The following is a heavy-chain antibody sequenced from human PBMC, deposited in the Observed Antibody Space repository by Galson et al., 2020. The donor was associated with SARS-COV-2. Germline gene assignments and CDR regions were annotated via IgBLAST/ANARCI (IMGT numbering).Heavy chain of an antibody. Sequence: SETLSLTCTVSGGSISSSSYYWGWIRQPPGSGLEWIGSIYYSGSTYYNPSLKSRVNISVDTSKNQFSLKLSSVTAADTAVYYCARSERGYSYGSVDCWGQGTLVTVAS. CDR1: GGSISSSSYY. D-gene: IGHD5-18*01. CDR3: ARSERGYSYGSVDC. CDR2: IYYSGST. V-gene: IGHV4-39*01. J-gene: IGHJ4*02.